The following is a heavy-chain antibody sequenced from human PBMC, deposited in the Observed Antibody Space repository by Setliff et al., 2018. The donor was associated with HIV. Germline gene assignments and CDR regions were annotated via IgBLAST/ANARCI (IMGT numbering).Heavy chain of an antibody. D-gene: IGHD4-17*01. CDR1: GYSIRSGYY. CDR2: TFRTGST. V-gene: IGHV4-38-2*01. J-gene: IGHJ6*02. Sequence: NPSETLSLTCAVSGYSIRSGYYWGWIRQSPGKGLEWIGTTFRTGSTNYNPSLKGRVTISLDTSKNQFYLKLNSVTAADTAIYYCTRGGPTVAYGVDVWGQGTTVTVSS. CDR3: TRGGPTVAYGVDV.